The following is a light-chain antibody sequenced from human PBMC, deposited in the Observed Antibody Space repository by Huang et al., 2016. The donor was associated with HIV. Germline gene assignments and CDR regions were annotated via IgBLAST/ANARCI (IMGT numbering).Light chain of an antibody. CDR3: QQSHSIPYT. CDR2: AVS. J-gene: IGKJ2*01. Sequence: DIQMTQSPSSLSASVADRVIITCRTSQTITTYLHWYRQEPGKAPNLLISAVSILQTGFPSRFSGSGSGTDFTLTITSLQPEDFAIYYCQQSHSIPYTFGQGTKVEI. V-gene: IGKV1-39*01. CDR1: QTITTY.